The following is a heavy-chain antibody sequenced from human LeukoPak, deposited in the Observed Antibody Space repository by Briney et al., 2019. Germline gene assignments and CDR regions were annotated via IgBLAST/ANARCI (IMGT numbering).Heavy chain of an antibody. J-gene: IGHJ3*02. Sequence: GGSLRLSCAASGFTFSDYYMNWIRQAPGKGLEWISYISSSGSTIYYADSVKGRFIISRDNAKNSLYLQMNSLRAEDTAVYYCARGATIALDAFDIWGQGTMVTVSS. D-gene: IGHD5-12*01. CDR2: ISSSGSTI. V-gene: IGHV3-11*01. CDR1: GFTFSDYY. CDR3: ARGATIALDAFDI.